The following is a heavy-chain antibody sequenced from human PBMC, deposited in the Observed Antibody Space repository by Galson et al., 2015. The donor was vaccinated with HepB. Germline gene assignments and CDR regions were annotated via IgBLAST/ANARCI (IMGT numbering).Heavy chain of an antibody. J-gene: IGHJ4*02. CDR2: IIPVFGKP. CDR1: RGNFMSYA. V-gene: IGHV1-69*06. D-gene: IGHD3-10*01. CDR3: ARNMVRGDYSVLKY. Sequence: SVKVSCKASRGNFMSYAITWVRQAPGQGLEWIGGIIPVFGKPIYAQKVQDRVTISADKSTNTVYMDLSSLRSEDTAPYYCARNMVRGDYSVLKYWGQGTLLTVSS.